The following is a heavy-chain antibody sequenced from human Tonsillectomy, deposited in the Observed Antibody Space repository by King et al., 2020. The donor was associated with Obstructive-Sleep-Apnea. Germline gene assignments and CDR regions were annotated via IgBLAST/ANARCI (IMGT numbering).Heavy chain of an antibody. CDR3: ARDGPDGDDDAFDV. J-gene: IGHJ3*01. Sequence: QLQESGPGLLKPSQTLSLTCTVSGGSISSGDYYWSWIRQPPGKGLEWIGYIHYRGSTYNNPSLKTRASMSVDTSKNQFSLNLRSVTASDTAVYYCARDGPDGDDDAFDVWGQGTMVTVSS. V-gene: IGHV4-30-4*01. CDR1: GGSISSGDYY. CDR2: IHYRGST. D-gene: IGHD4-17*01.